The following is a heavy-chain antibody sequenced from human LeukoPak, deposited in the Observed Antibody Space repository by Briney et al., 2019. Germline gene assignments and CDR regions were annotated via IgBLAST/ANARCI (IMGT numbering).Heavy chain of an antibody. CDR1: GGSISSSSYY. V-gene: IGHV4-39*01. D-gene: IGHD3/OR15-3a*01. Sequence: PSETLSLTCTVSGGSISSSSYYWGWIRQPPGKGLEWIGSIYYSGSTYYNPSLKSRVTISVDTSKNQFSLKLSSVTAADTAVYYCASPSDTVSHDLPYFDYWGQGTLVTVSS. CDR2: IYYSGST. CDR3: ASPSDTVSHDLPYFDY. J-gene: IGHJ4*02.